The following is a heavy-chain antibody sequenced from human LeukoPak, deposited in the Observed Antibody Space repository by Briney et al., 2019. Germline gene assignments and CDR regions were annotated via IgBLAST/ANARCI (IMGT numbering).Heavy chain of an antibody. V-gene: IGHV3-23*01. CDR2: ISGSGGST. CDR1: GFTFSDYW. D-gene: IGHD3-22*01. CDR3: AKVFFGSGYGSNELYYFDY. J-gene: IGHJ4*02. Sequence: PGGSLRLSCAASGFTFSDYWMTWVRQAPGKGLEWVSAISGSGGSTYYADSVKGRFTISRDNSKNMLYLQMNSLRAEDTAVYYCAKVFFGSGYGSNELYYFDYWGQGTLVTVSS.